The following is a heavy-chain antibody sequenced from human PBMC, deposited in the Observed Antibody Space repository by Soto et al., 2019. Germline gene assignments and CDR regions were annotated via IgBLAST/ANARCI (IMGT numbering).Heavy chain of an antibody. D-gene: IGHD6-19*01. CDR1: GVSIISNIYY. J-gene: IGHJ6*02. CDR2: IYYSGST. V-gene: IGHV4-39*01. CDR3: ARQAGIAVAGTCCGMDV. Sequence: SDTLSLTCTVSGVSIISNIYYWGWIRQPPGKGLEWIGSIYYSGSTYYNPSLKSRVTISVDTSKNQFSLKLSSVTAADTAVYYCARQAGIAVAGTCCGMDVWGQGTTVT.